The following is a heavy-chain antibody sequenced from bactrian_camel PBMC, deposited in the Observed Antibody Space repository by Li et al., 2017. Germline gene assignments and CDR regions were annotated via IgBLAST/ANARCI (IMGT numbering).Heavy chain of an antibody. Sequence: QVQLVESGGGSVQAGGSLRLSCAASGSSWGTFYMAWFRQGPGTEREGVAAIENGGRTNYADSVKGRFSISKSNDDLTLYLQMNSLTPEDTAMYYCAAEGPLLCLAFASMPISIRKYTFQGQGTQVTVS. J-gene: IGHJ4*01. D-gene: IGHD1*01. V-gene: IGHV3S55*01. CDR1: GSSWGTFY. CDR2: IENGGRT.